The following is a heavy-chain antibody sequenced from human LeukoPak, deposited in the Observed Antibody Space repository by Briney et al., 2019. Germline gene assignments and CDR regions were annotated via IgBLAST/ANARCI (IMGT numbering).Heavy chain of an antibody. V-gene: IGHV3-74*01. Sequence: GGSLRLSCAASGFSFSSYWVHWVRQAPGQGLVWVSRINPDGSRITYADSVRGRFAISRDNAKNTLYLQMNSLRADDTAVYYCSRDTFDPNGFWGQGTLVTVSS. CDR1: GFSFSSYW. CDR2: INPDGSRI. D-gene: IGHD5-24*01. J-gene: IGHJ4*02. CDR3: SRDTFDPNGF.